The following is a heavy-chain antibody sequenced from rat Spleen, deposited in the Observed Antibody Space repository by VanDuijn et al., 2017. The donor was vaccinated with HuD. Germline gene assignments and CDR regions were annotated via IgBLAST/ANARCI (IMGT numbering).Heavy chain of an antibody. J-gene: IGHJ4*01. CDR3: ARTNNPYFYVMDA. CDR2: IKYSGNT. Sequence: EVQLQESGPGLVKPSQSLSLTCSVTGYSITSNYWAWIRKFPGNRMEWMGYIKYSGNTGYNPSLRSRISITRDTSKNQFFLQVNSVTTEDTATYYCARTNNPYFYVMDAWGQGASVTVSS. CDR1: GYSITSNY. D-gene: IGHD3-4*01. V-gene: IGHV3-1*01.